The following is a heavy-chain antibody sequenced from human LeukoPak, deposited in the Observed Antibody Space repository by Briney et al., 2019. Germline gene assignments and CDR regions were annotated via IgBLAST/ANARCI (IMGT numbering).Heavy chain of an antibody. J-gene: IGHJ6*03. CDR2: ISGSGGST. V-gene: IGHV3-23*01. D-gene: IGHD3-10*01. CDR3: AKSGVDYYGSGSYIGYYYYYYMDV. CDR1: GFTFSSYA. Sequence: GGSLRLSCAASGFTFSSYAMSWVRQAPGKGLEWVSAISGSGGSTYYADSVKGRFTISRDNSKNTLYLQMNSLRAEDTAVYYCAKSGVDYYGSGSYIGYYYYYYMDVWGKGTTVTVSS.